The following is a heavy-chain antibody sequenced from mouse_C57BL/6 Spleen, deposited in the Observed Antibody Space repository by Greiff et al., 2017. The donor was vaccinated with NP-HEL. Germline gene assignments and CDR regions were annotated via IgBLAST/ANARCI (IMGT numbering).Heavy chain of an antibody. J-gene: IGHJ4*01. CDR1: GFSLTSYG. D-gene: IGHD2-3*01. CDR2: IWRGGST. V-gene: IGHV2-5*01. CDR3: AKNSYEDGYYVYAMDY. Sequence: VQLQQSGPGLVQPSQSLSITCTVSGFSLTSYGVHWVRQSPGKGLEWLGVIWRGGSTDYNAAFMSRLSITKDNSKSQVFFKMNSLQADDTAIYYCAKNSYEDGYYVYAMDYWGQGTSVTVSS.